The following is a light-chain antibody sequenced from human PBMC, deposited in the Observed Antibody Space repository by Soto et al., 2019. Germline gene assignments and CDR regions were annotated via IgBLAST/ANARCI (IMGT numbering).Light chain of an antibody. Sequence: AIQMTQSPSSLSASVGDRVIITCRASQAIRNDLGWYQQKPGKAPKLLIYTASTLQSGVPSRFSGSGYGADFTLTIRSLQPEDSANYYCLHDYSYPRTFGQGTKVEIK. CDR2: TAS. V-gene: IGKV1-6*01. CDR3: LHDYSYPRT. J-gene: IGKJ1*01. CDR1: QAIRND.